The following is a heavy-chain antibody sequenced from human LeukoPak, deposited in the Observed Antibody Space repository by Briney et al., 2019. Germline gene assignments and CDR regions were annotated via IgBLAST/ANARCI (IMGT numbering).Heavy chain of an antibody. D-gene: IGHD5-12*01. CDR3: ARGCLGVSGYKDYLDY. CDR2: INTYNGET. Sequence: GASVKVSCSSSGYILTNYGIYWVRQAPGQGLEWMGWINTYNGETDYAQNFQGRVTMTTDTSTSTAYMDLRSLTSDDTAVYYCARGCLGVSGYKDYLDYWGQGTLVTVSS. V-gene: IGHV1-18*01. J-gene: IGHJ4*02. CDR1: GYILTNYG.